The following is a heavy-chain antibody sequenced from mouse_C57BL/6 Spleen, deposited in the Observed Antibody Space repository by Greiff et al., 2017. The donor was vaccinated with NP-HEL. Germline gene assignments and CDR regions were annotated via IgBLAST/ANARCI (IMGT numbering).Heavy chain of an antibody. D-gene: IGHD2-2*01. Sequence: VQLQQPGAELVMPGASVKLSCKASGYTFTSYWMHWVKQRPGQGLEWIGEIDPSDSYTNYNQKFKGKSTSTVDKSSSTAYMQLSSLTSEDSAVYYCARSYGYDVDYAMDYWGQGTSVTVSS. J-gene: IGHJ4*01. CDR1: GYTFTSYW. V-gene: IGHV1-69*01. CDR3: ARSYGYDVDYAMDY. CDR2: IDPSDSYT.